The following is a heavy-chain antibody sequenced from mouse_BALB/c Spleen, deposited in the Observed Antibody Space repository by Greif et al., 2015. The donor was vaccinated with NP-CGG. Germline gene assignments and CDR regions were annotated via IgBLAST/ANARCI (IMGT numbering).Heavy chain of an antibody. Sequence: QVQLQQSGAELVRPGVSVKISCKGSGYTFTDYAMHWVKQSHAKSLEWIGVISTYYGDASYNQKFKGKATMTVDKSSSTAYMELARLTSEDSAIYYCARGAYYGSSGAYWGQGTLVTVSA. CDR3: ARGAYYGSSGAY. J-gene: IGHJ3*01. V-gene: IGHV1S137*01. CDR2: ISTYYGDA. D-gene: IGHD1-1*01. CDR1: GYTFTDYA.